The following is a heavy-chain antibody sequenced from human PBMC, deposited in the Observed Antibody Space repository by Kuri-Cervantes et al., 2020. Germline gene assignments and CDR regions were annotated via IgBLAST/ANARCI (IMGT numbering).Heavy chain of an antibody. J-gene: IGHJ4*02. D-gene: IGHD6-13*01. CDR1: GDSISSVDYY. CDR2: IYYNGDA. V-gene: IGHV4-30-4*08. CDR3: ARHLGPASSSWSLGDY. Sequence: SETLSLTCYVSGDSISSVDYYWTWIRQSPGKGLEWLGYIYYNGDAYYNPSLKSRVTISVDTSKNQFSLKLSSVTAADTAVYYCARHLGPASSSWSLGDYWGQGTLVTVSS.